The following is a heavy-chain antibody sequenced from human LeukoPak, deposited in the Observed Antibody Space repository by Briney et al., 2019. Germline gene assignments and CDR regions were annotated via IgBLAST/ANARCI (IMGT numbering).Heavy chain of an antibody. CDR3: ARKSLTSGWPDY. V-gene: IGHV3-64*01. CDR2: ISSNGGST. Sequence: GGSLRLSCAASGFTFSSYAMHWVRQAPGKGLEYVSAISSNGGSTYYANSVKGRFTISRDNSKNTLYLQVGSLRAEDMAVYYCARKSLTSGWPDYWGQGTLVTVSS. J-gene: IGHJ4*02. CDR1: GFTFSSYA. D-gene: IGHD6-19*01.